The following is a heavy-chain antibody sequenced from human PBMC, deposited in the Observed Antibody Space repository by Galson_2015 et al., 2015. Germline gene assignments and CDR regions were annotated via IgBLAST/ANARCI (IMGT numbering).Heavy chain of an antibody. CDR3: ARAALPGISGWFDP. CDR2: ISYSGST. V-gene: IGHV4-59*01. D-gene: IGHD3-10*01. J-gene: IGHJ5*02. Sequence: SETLSVTCTVSVGSISSYYWIWIRQPPGKGLEFIGYISYSGSTNYNPSLKIRVTISVDTSKNKFSLKVNSVTAADTAVYYCARAALPGISGWFDPWGQETLVTVSS. CDR1: VGSISSYY.